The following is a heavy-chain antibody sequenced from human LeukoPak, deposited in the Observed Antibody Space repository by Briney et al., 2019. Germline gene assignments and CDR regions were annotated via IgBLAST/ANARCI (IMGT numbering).Heavy chain of an antibody. CDR2: ISSSGSTI. V-gene: IGHV3-11*04. CDR3: ARATIRDAFDI. J-gene: IGHJ3*02. Sequence: GGSLRLSCAASGFTFSDYYMSWIRQAPGKGLEWVSYISSSGSTIYYADSVKGRFTISRGNAKNSLYLQMNSLRAEDTAVYYCARATIRDAFDIWGQGTMVTVSS. CDR1: GFTFSDYY. D-gene: IGHD5-12*01.